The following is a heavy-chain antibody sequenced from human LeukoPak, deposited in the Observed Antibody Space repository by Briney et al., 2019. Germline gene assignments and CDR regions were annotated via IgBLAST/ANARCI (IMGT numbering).Heavy chain of an antibody. D-gene: IGHD6-19*01. CDR3: ASGYSSGWFYYYYGMDV. V-gene: IGHV3-7*02. CDR2: IKQDGSEK. CDR1: GFTFSSYW. J-gene: IGHJ6*02. Sequence: GGSLRLSCAASGFTFSSYWMSWVRQAPGKGLEWVANIKQDGSEKYYVDSVKGRFTISRDNAKNSLYLQMNSLRAEDTAVYYCASGYSSGWFYYYYGMDVWGQGTTVTVSS.